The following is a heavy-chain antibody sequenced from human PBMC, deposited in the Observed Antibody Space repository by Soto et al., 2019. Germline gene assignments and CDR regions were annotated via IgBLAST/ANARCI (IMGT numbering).Heavy chain of an antibody. J-gene: IGHJ3*02. V-gene: IGHV1-58*01. CDR1: GFTFTNSA. CDR3: AAGKDIPGADDAFDI. D-gene: IGHD2-15*01. Sequence: ASVKVSCKASGFTFTNSAVQWVRQARGQRLEWIGWIVVGSGNTNYAQKFQERVTITRDMSTSTAYMELSSLRSEDTAVYYCAAGKDIPGADDAFDIWGQGTMVTVSS. CDR2: IVVGSGNT.